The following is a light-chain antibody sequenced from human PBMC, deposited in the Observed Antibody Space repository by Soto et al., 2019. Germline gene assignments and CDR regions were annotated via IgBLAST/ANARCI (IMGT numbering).Light chain of an antibody. CDR1: SSDIGDYKY. J-gene: IGLJ1*01. V-gene: IGLV2-14*01. CDR2: EVS. Sequence: QSALIQPASVSGAPGQSVTISCTGTSSDIGDYKYVSWYQKHPGRAPKALIYEVSNRPSNVSLRFSGSKSGTTAFLTISGLQADDEADYYCSSFINRSTIVFGSGTKLTVL. CDR3: SSFINRSTIV.